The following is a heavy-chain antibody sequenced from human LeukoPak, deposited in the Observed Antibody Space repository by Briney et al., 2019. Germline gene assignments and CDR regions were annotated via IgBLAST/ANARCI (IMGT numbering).Heavy chain of an antibody. D-gene: IGHD6-19*01. J-gene: IGHJ4*02. V-gene: IGHV4-34*01. CDR1: GGSFSGYY. Sequence: NPSETLSLTCAVYGGSFSGYYWSWIRQPPGKGLEWIGEINHSGSTNYNPSLKSRVTISVDTSKNQFSLKLSSVTAADTAVYYCARGRRQWSYWGQGTLVTVSS. CDR3: ARGRRQWSY. CDR2: INHSGST.